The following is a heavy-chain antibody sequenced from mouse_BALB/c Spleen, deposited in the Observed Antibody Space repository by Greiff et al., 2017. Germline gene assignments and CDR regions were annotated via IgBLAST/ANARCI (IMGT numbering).Heavy chain of an antibody. CDR2: INPSTGYT. Sequence: VQLQQSGAELAKPGASVKMSCKASGYTFTRYWMHWVKQRPGQGLEWIGYINPSTGYTEYNQKFKDKATLTADKSSSTAYMQLSSLTSEDAAVYYCARGYGYYAMDYWGQGTSVTVSS. D-gene: IGHD2-10*02. V-gene: IGHV1-7*01. CDR1: GYTFTRYW. J-gene: IGHJ4*01. CDR3: ARGYGYYAMDY.